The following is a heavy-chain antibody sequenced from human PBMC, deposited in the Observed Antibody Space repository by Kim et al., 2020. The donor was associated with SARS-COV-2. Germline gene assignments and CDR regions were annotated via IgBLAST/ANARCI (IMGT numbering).Heavy chain of an antibody. V-gene: IGHV4-59*08. CDR1: GGPVRGHY. J-gene: IGHJ3*01. CDR2: IYHSGTT. Sequence: SETLSLTCTVFGGPVRGHYWSWIRQSPEKGLDWIAYIYHSGTTDYNPSLKNRVTISLDMSKNQFSLNLDSVTAADTAVYFWARGANFNDPTAFDLWGQGTEVTVSS. D-gene: IGHD1-1*01. CDR3: ARGANFNDPTAFDL.